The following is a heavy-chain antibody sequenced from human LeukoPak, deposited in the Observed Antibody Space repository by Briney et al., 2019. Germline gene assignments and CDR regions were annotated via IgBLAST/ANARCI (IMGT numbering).Heavy chain of an antibody. J-gene: IGHJ3*02. D-gene: IGHD6-6*01. CDR1: GYTFTSYD. CDR3: AREYSSSHAFDI. CDR2: MNPNSGNT. Sequence: AASVKVSCKASGYTFTSYDINWVRQATGQGLEWMGWMNPNSGNTGYAQKFQGRVTITRNTSISTAYMELSSLRSEDTAVYYCAREYSSSHAFDIWGQGTMVTVSS. V-gene: IGHV1-8*03.